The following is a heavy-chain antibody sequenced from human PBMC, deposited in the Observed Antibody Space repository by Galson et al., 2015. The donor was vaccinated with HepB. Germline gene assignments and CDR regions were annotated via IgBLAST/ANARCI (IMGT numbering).Heavy chain of an antibody. J-gene: IGHJ6*02. Sequence: SVKVSCKASGYTFTSYGISWVRQAPGQGLEWMGWISAYNGNTNYAQKLQGRVTMTTDTSTSTAYMELRSLRSDDTAVYYCARDKYCSSTSCYWGRGIPTDYYYYGMDVWGQGTTVTVSS. V-gene: IGHV1-18*01. CDR1: GYTFTSYG. CDR2: ISAYNGNT. CDR3: ARDKYCSSTSCYWGRGIPTDYYYYGMDV. D-gene: IGHD2-2*01.